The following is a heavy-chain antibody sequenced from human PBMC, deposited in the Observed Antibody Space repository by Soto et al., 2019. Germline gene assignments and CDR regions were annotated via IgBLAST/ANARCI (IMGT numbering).Heavy chain of an antibody. CDR3: ASVKNWNDFDY. V-gene: IGHV4-59*01. J-gene: IGHJ4*02. CDR2: IYYSGST. Sequence: SETLSLTCTVSGGSFTSYYWSWIRQPPGKGLEWIGYIYYSGSTNYNPSLKSRVTISLDTSKNQFSLRLSSVTAADTAVYYCASVKNWNDFDYWGQGTLVTVSS. D-gene: IGHD1-1*01. CDR1: GGSFTSYY.